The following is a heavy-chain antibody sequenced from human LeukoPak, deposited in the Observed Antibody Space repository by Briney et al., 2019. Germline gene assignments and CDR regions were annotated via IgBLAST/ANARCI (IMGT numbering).Heavy chain of an antibody. CDR3: AKLFGFVDTAMVTHFDY. V-gene: IGHV3-23*01. J-gene: IGHJ4*02. D-gene: IGHD5-18*01. CDR2: ISGSGGST. CDR1: GFTFSSYA. Sequence: PGGSLRLSCAASGFTFSSYAMSLVRQAPGKGLEWVSAISGSGGSTYYADSVKGRFTISRDNSKNTLYLQMNSLRAEDTAVYYCAKLFGFVDTAMVTHFDYWGQGTLVTVSS.